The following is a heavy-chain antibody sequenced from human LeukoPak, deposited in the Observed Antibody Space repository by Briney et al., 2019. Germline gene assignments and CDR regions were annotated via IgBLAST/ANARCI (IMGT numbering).Heavy chain of an antibody. J-gene: IGHJ6*02. D-gene: IGHD1-26*01. CDR2: ISSSSSYI. CDR1: GFTFSSYS. Sequence: GGSLRLSCAASGFTFSSYSMNWVRQAPGKGLEWVSSISSSSSYIYYADSVKGRFTISRDNAKNSLYLQMNSLRAEDTAVYYCAREKLSFFIVGATQRYYYGMDVWGQGTTVTVSS. V-gene: IGHV3-21*01. CDR3: AREKLSFFIVGATQRYYYGMDV.